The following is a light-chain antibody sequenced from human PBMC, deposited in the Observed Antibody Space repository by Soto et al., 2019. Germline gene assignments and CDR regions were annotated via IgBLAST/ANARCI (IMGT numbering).Light chain of an antibody. V-gene: IGKV1-9*01. CDR2: SAS. J-gene: IGKJ4*01. CDR3: QQLSRYPLT. Sequence: DIQLTQSPSVLSASVGDTVTITCRASQALSNYLAWYQQKPGKAPDLLIYSASTLQSGVPSRFIGSGSETELSLTIRALQPEDFATYYCQQLSRYPLTFGGGTKLDIK. CDR1: QALSNY.